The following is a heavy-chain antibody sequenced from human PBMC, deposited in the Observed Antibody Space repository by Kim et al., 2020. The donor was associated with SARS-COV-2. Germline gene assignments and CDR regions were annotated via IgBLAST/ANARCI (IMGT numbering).Heavy chain of an antibody. J-gene: IGHJ4*02. CDR2: ISYDGSNK. Sequence: GGSLRLSCAASGFTFSSYAMHWVRQAPGKGLEWVAVISYDGSNKYYADSVKGRFTISRDNSKNTLYLQMNSLRAEDTAVYYCARPPRSGSYYSPHWHFDYWGQGTLVTVSS. D-gene: IGHD3-10*01. CDR3: ARPPRSGSYYSPHWHFDY. CDR1: GFTFSSYA. V-gene: IGHV3-30*04.